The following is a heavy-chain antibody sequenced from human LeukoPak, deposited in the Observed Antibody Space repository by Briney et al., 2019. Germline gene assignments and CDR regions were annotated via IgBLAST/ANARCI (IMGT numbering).Heavy chain of an antibody. J-gene: IGHJ4*02. Sequence: SETLSLTCTVSGGSISSYYWSWIRQPPGKGLEWIGSIYYSGSTYYNPSLKSRVTISVDTSKNQFSLKLSSVTAADTAVYYCASFPLPRFGGGGNDYWGQGTLVTVSS. D-gene: IGHD3-16*01. CDR2: IYYSGST. CDR3: ASFPLPRFGGGGNDY. CDR1: GGSISSYY. V-gene: IGHV4-59*12.